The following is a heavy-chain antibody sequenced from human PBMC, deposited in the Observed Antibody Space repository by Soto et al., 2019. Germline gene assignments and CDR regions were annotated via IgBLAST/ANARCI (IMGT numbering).Heavy chain of an antibody. CDR1: GGTFSSYA. Sequence: SVKVSCKASGGTFSSYAISWVRQAPGQGLEWMGGIIPIFGTANYAQKFQGRVTITADESTSTAYMELSSLRSEDTAVYYCALVPIAAAGPIYFDYWGQGTLVPVSS. D-gene: IGHD6-13*01. V-gene: IGHV1-69*13. J-gene: IGHJ4*02. CDR2: IIPIFGTA. CDR3: ALVPIAAAGPIYFDY.